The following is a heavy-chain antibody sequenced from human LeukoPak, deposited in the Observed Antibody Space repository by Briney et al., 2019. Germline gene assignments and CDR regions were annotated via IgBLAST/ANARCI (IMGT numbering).Heavy chain of an antibody. D-gene: IGHD2-15*01. CDR1: GFTFSNAW. J-gene: IGHJ5*02. CDR3: AREVVVAATWFDP. Sequence: GSLRLSCAASGFTFSNAWMSWVRQAPGKGLEWIGYIYYTGSTDYNPSLKSRVTISIDTSNNQFSLKLSSVTAADTAVYYCAREVVVAATWFDPWGQGTLVTVSS. V-gene: IGHV4-59*01. CDR2: IYYTGST.